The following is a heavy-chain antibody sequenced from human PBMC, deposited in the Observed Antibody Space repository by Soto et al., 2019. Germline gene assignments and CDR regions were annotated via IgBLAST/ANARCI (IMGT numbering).Heavy chain of an antibody. J-gene: IGHJ5*02. CDR3: AGDSRWLMTT. CDR2: IKQDGSEQ. V-gene: IGHV3-7*01. D-gene: IGHD6-19*01. CDR1: GFSYSSYW. Sequence: GGSLRLSCAASGFSYSSYWMSWVRQAPGKGLEWVAIIKQDGSEQFYVNSVKGRFTISRDSAKHSHYLQMNSLSLELTAVYYCAGDSRWLMTTWGQGTLVTVSS.